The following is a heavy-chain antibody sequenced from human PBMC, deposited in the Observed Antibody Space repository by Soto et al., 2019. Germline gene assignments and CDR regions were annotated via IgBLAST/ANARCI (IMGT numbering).Heavy chain of an antibody. J-gene: IGHJ3*01. CDR1: GFTFNNYG. V-gene: IGHV3-30*18. CDR2: ISNDGSDK. Sequence: QVQLVESGGGVVQPGRSLRLSCAASGFTFNNYGMHWVRQAPGKGLEWVATISNDGSDKYYADSVKGRLTISRDNSKKTVYLQMNSLRAEETAVYYRAKDQGIAASHGIDWGQGTMVTVSS. CDR3: AKDQGIAASHGID. D-gene: IGHD6-13*01.